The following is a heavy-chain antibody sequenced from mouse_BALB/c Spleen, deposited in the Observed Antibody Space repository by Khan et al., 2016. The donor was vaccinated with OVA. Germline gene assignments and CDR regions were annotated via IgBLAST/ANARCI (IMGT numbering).Heavy chain of an antibody. Sequence: VQLQESGAELARPGASVKLSCKASGYTFTDYYINWVKQRTGQGLEWIGEISPGSGDTYYNERFKGKATLTADKSSSTAYMQLSSLTSEASAGYFCARRNYFGYSFAYWGQGTLGTVSA. CDR3: ARRNYFGYSFAY. CDR1: GYTFTDYY. CDR2: ISPGSGDT. J-gene: IGHJ3*01. D-gene: IGHD1-2*01. V-gene: IGHV1-77*01.